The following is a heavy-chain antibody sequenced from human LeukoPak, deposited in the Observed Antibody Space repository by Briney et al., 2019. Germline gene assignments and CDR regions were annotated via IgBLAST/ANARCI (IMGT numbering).Heavy chain of an antibody. CDR3: ARVISGPERIDY. CDR2: IYYSGST. V-gene: IGHV4-59*01. J-gene: IGHJ4*02. Sequence: KPWETLSLTFTVSGGSISSYYWSWIRQPPGKGLEWNGYIYYSGSTNYNPSLKSRVTISVDTSKNQFSLKLSSVTAADTAVYYCARVISGPERIDYWGQRTLVTASS. CDR1: GGSISSYY. D-gene: IGHD3-10*01.